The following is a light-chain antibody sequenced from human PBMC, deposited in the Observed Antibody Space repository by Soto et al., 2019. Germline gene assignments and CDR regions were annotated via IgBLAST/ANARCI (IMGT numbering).Light chain of an antibody. V-gene: IGLV1-40*01. CDR1: SSDIGAGYD. J-gene: IGLJ3*02. Sequence: QSVLTQPPSVSGAPGQRVTVSCSGSSSDIGAGYDVHWYQQLPGTAPKLLIYGHNNRPSGVPDRFSGSRSGASAFLVITGLQAEDEADYYCQSYDISLSGPWVFGGGTQLTVL. CDR3: QSYDISLSGPWV. CDR2: GHN.